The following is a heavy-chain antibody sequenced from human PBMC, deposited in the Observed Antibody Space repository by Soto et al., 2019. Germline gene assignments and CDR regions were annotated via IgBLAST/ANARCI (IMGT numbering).Heavy chain of an antibody. J-gene: IGHJ4*02. Sequence: QVQLQESGPGLVKPSQTLSLTCTVSGGSINSGGYYWSWIRQHPGKGLEWIVCIYYSGNTYYNPSLKSRVTISVDTSMNQLSLKLRSVTAADTAVYYCARVSTLGYCSGGSCYRMDSWGQGTLLTVSS. CDR1: GGSINSGGYY. V-gene: IGHV4-31*03. CDR3: ARVSTLGYCSGGSCYRMDS. CDR2: IYYSGNT. D-gene: IGHD2-15*01.